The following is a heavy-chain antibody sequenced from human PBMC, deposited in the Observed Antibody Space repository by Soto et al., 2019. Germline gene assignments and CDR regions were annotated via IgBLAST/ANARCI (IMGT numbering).Heavy chain of an antibody. J-gene: IGHJ5*02. V-gene: IGHV4-31*03. CDR2: IYYSGST. D-gene: IGHD3-16*01. Sequence: QVQLQESGPGLVKPSQTLSLTCTVSGGSISSGGYYWSWIRQHPGKGLEWIGYIYYSGSTSYNPYPTSRVTIAEDTSKNQFYLKLSSGTAADTAVYYCERVGGINWFDPWGQGTLVTVSS. CDR1: GGSISSGGYY. CDR3: ERVGGINWFDP.